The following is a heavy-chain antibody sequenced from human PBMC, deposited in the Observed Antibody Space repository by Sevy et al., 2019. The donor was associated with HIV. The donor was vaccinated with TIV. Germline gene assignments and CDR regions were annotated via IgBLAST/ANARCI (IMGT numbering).Heavy chain of an antibody. J-gene: IGHJ5*02. D-gene: IGHD6-19*01. CDR2: INHSGST. V-gene: IGHV4-34*01. CDR1: GGSFSGYY. Sequence: SETLSLTCAVYGGSFSGYYWSWIHQPPGKGLEWIGEINHSGSTNYNPSLKSRVTISVDTSKNQFSLKLSSVTAADTAVYYCARGPVAGFPRTRGGNWFDPWGQGTLVTVSS. CDR3: ARGPVAGFPRTRGGNWFDP.